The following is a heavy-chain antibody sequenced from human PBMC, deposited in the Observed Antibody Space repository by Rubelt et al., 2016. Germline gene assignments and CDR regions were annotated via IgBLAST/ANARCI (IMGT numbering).Heavy chain of an antibody. J-gene: IGHJ4*02. Sequence: QAPGKGLEWVSAISGSGGSTYYANSVKGLFAISRDNSRNTLYLQMSSLRAEDTAVYYCAKDTYYYDRSGYYIFDSWGQGTLVTVSS. V-gene: IGHV3-23*01. CDR3: AKDTYYYDRSGYYIFDS. CDR2: ISGSGGST. D-gene: IGHD3-22*01.